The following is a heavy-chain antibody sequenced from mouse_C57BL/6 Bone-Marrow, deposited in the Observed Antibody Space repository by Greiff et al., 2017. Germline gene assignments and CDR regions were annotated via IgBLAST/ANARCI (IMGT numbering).Heavy chain of an antibody. CDR1: GYTFTSYW. J-gene: IGHJ2*01. CDR3: ARESVLLRYYFDY. Sequence: QVQLQQSGAELVMPGASVKLSCKASGYTFTSYWMHWVKQRPGKGLEWIGEIDPYDSYTNYNQKFKGKSTLTVDKSSSTAYMQLSSLTSEDAAVYYCARESVLLRYYFDYWGQGTTLTVSS. D-gene: IGHD1-1*01. V-gene: IGHV1-69*01. CDR2: IDPYDSYT.